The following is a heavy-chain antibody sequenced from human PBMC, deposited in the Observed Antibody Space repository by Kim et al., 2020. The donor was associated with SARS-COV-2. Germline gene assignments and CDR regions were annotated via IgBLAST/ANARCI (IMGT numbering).Heavy chain of an antibody. CDR3: ARVTSVYDILTGYRTNFDY. J-gene: IGHJ4*02. V-gene: IGHV4-31*02. D-gene: IGHD3-9*01. Sequence: SRVTISVDTSKNQFSLKLSSVTAADTAVYYCARVTSVYDILTGYRTNFDYWGQGTLVTVSS.